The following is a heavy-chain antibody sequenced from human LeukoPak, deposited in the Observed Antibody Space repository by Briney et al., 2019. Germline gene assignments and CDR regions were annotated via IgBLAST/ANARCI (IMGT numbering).Heavy chain of an antibody. Sequence: PGGSLRLSCSASGFTFSSYAMHWVRQAPGKGLEYVSAISSNGGGTYYADSVKGRFTISRDNSKNTLYLQMSSLRAEDTAVYYCVKDLVTSHYYDSSGYPFDYWGQGTLVTVSS. J-gene: IGHJ4*02. V-gene: IGHV3-64D*06. D-gene: IGHD3-22*01. CDR2: ISSNGGGT. CDR3: VKDLVTSHYYDSSGYPFDY. CDR1: GFTFSSYA.